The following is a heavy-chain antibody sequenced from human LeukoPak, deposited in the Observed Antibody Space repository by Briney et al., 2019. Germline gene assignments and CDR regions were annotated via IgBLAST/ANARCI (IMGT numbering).Heavy chain of an antibody. CDR1: GFTFSSSA. CDR3: AKQLGYCSDGSCYFPY. J-gene: IGHJ4*02. CDR2: ISNNGGYA. D-gene: IGHD2-15*01. V-gene: IGHV3-23*01. Sequence: GGSLRLSCAASGFTFSSSAMSWVRQAPGKGLECVSAISNNGGYAYCADSVQGRFTISRDNSKSTLCLQMNSLRAEDTAVYYWAKQLGYCSDGSCYFPYWGQGTLVAVSS.